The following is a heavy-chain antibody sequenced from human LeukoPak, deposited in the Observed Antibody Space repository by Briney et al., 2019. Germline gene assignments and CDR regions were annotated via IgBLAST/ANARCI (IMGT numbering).Heavy chain of an antibody. CDR2: IFYSGSS. Sequence: SETLSLTCTVSGGSISSFSYYWCWIRQPPGKGLEWIGFIFYSGSSSYNPSLKSRVTISVDTSKSQFSLKVSSVTAAETAVYYCARLQSAKWGPFADWGQGTLVTVSS. D-gene: IGHD1-26*01. CDR3: ARLQSAKWGPFAD. V-gene: IGHV4-39*01. J-gene: IGHJ4*02. CDR1: GGSISSFSYY.